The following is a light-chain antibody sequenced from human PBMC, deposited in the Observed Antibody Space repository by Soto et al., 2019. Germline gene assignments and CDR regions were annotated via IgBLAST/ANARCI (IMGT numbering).Light chain of an antibody. CDR1: QSIGRF. J-gene: IGKJ1*01. CDR2: DAS. CDR3: QQWYMGWT. Sequence: DIPMTQSPSTLSASVGDRVTITCRASQSIGRFLAWYQHQPGKATKLLIYDASTLESGVPSRFSGTGAGTEFTFSITSLQPEDFGTYYCQQWYMGWTFGQGTKVDFK. V-gene: IGKV1-5*01.